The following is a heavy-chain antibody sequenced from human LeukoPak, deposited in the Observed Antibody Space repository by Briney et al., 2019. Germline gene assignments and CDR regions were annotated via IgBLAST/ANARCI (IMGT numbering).Heavy chain of an antibody. D-gene: IGHD1-26*01. CDR3: AKDRAGGSGSFFDY. CDR2: ISWNSGSI. CDR1: GFTFDDYA. J-gene: IGHJ4*02. V-gene: IGHV3-9*01. Sequence: GGSLRLSCAAPGFTFDDYAMHWVRQAPGEGLEWVSGISWNSGSIGYADSVKGRFTISRDNAKNSLYLQVNSLRAEDTALYYCAKDRAGGSGSFFDYWGQGTLVTVSS.